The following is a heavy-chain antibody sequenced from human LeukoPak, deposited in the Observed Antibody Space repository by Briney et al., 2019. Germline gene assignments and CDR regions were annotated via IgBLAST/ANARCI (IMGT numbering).Heavy chain of an antibody. CDR2: ISQDGREQ. Sequence: GGSLRLSCAASGFTFSDYWMSWVRQAPGQGLEWVAKISQDGREQRFVDSVKGRFTISRDNAKNLLFLQMDSLSAEDTAVYYCAGGALDYWGPGTLVTVSS. CDR3: AGGALDY. J-gene: IGHJ4*02. V-gene: IGHV3-7*04. CDR1: GFTFSDYW.